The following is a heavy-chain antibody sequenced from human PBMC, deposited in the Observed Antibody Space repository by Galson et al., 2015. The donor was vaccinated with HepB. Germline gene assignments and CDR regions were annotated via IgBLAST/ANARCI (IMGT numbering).Heavy chain of an antibody. CDR2: INPNGGAT. CDR3: ARDLRPTNFGVFTLDY. Sequence: SVKVSCKGSGFTFTGYNIHWVRQAPGQGLEWLGRINPNGGATTYAHKFQGRLTLTRATSTNTAYLELTSLNPDDSAIYYCARDLRPTNFGVFTLDYWGQGSLVTVSS. CDR1: GFTFTGYN. J-gene: IGHJ4*02. V-gene: IGHV1-2*06. D-gene: IGHD3-3*01.